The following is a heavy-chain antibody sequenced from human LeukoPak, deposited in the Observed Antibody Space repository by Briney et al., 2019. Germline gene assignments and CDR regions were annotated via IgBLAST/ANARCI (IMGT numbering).Heavy chain of an antibody. CDR1: GFTFSTYW. Sequence: GWSLRLSCAASGFTFSTYWMSWVRQAPGKGLEWVANISQDGSEKYYVDSVKGRFTISRDNAKNSLYLQMNSLRAEDTAVYYCARADIVVVVAAFDPWGQGTLVTVSS. J-gene: IGHJ5*02. D-gene: IGHD2-15*01. V-gene: IGHV3-7*02. CDR2: ISQDGSEK. CDR3: ARADIVVVVAAFDP.